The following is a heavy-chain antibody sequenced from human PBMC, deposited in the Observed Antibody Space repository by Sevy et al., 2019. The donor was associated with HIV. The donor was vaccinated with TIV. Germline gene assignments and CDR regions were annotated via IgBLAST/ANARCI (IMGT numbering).Heavy chain of an antibody. CDR2: ISWNSGSI. V-gene: IGHV3-9*01. CDR3: AKDKWFGESWTYGMDV. J-gene: IGHJ6*02. D-gene: IGHD3-10*01. Sequence: GGSLRLSCAASGFTFDDYAMHWVRQAPGKGLEWVSGISWNSGSIGYADSVKGRFTISRDNAKNPLYLQMNSLRAEDTALYYCAKDKWFGESWTYGMDVWGQGTTVTVSS. CDR1: GFTFDDYA.